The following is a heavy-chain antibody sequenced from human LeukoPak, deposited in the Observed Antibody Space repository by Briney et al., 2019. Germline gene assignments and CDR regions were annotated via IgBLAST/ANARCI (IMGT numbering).Heavy chain of an antibody. D-gene: IGHD1-26*01. CDR1: GGSISNYY. V-gene: IGHV4-59*01. J-gene: IGHJ5*02. CDR3: ARVVGARDHWFDP. CDR2: IYYSGST. Sequence: SETLSLTCNVSGGSISNYYWSWIRQPPGKGLEWIGYIYYSGSTNYNPSLKSRVTISVDTSKNQFSLKLSSVTAADTAVYYCARVVGARDHWFDPWGQGTLVTVSS.